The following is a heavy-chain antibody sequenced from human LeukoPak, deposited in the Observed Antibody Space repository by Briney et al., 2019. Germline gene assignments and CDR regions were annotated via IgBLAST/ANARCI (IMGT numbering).Heavy chain of an antibody. CDR2: FDPEDGET. Sequence: ASVKVSCKASGYTFTGYYMHWVRQAPGKGLEWMGGFDPEDGETIYAQKFQGRVTMTEDTSTDTAYMELSSLRSEDTAVYYCATRTSSGSHDAFDIWGQGTMVTVSS. J-gene: IGHJ3*02. D-gene: IGHD1-26*01. CDR1: GYTFTGYY. CDR3: ATRTSSGSHDAFDI. V-gene: IGHV1-24*01.